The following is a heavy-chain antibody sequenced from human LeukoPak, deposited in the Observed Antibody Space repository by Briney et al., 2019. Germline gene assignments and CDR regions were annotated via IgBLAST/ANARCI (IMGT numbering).Heavy chain of an antibody. CDR1: GFTFSSYG. CDR2: IRYDGSNE. J-gene: IGHJ6*04. CDR3: AKDLPGSVNPPALDV. V-gene: IGHV3-30*02. D-gene: IGHD2-15*01. Sequence: GGSLRLSCAASGFTFSSYGMHWVRQAPGKGLEWVSFIRYDGSNEYYADSVKGRFTISRDNSKNTLYLQMNSLRAEDTAVYYCAKDLPGSVNPPALDVWGKGTTVTVSS.